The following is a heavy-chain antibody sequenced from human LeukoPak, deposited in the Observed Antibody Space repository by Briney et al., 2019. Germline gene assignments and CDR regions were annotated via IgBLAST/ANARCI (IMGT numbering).Heavy chain of an antibody. CDR2: IYHSGST. CDR3: ARSEPYYYYGMDV. D-gene: IGHD1-14*01. J-gene: IGHJ6*02. V-gene: IGHV4-30-2*01. Sequence: SETLSLTCAVSGGSISSGGYSWSWIRQPPGKGLEWIGYIYHSGSTYYNPSLKSRVTISVDRSKNQFPLKLSSVTAADTAVYYCARSEPYYYYGMDVWGQGTTVTVSS. CDR1: GGSISSGGYS.